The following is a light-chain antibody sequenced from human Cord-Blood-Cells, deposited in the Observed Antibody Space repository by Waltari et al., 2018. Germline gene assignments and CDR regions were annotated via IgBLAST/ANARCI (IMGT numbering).Light chain of an antibody. CDR1: QGISSW. Sequence: DIQLTQLPSSVSASLGDRVTITCRAIQGISSWLAWYQQNPGKAPKLLIYAASSLQCGVPSSFSGSGSGTDFTLTISSLQPEDFATYYCQQANSFPYTFGQGTKLEIK. CDR2: AAS. CDR3: QQANSFPYT. V-gene: IGKV1D-12*01. J-gene: IGKJ2*01.